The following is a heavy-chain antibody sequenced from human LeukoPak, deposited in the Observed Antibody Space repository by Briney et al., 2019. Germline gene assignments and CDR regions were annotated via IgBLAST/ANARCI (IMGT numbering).Heavy chain of an antibody. D-gene: IGHD3-16*01. Sequence: GGSLKLSCEASGFAFSTYRMTWVRQAPGKGLERVANINQDGSGTYYVDSVTGRFTISRDNAKSSLYLQVNSLRAEDCAVYYCAKGDPVSGVYWGRGTLVTVSS. V-gene: IGHV3-7*01. J-gene: IGHJ4*02. CDR1: GFAFSTYR. CDR3: AKGDPVSGVY. CDR2: INQDGSGT.